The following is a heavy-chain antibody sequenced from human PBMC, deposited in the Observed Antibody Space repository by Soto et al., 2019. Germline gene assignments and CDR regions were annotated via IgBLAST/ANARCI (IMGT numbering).Heavy chain of an antibody. CDR3: ARETRLLDANNVFYYFDY. V-gene: IGHV1-8*01. CDR1: GYTFTSYD. Sequence: ASVKVSCKASGYTFTSYDINWVRQATGQGLEWMGWMNPNSGNTGYAQKFQGRVTMTRNTSISTAYMELSSLRSEDTAVYYCARETRLLDANNVFYYFDYCGQGSLVPVSA. D-gene: IGHD2-15*01. CDR2: MNPNSGNT. J-gene: IGHJ4*02.